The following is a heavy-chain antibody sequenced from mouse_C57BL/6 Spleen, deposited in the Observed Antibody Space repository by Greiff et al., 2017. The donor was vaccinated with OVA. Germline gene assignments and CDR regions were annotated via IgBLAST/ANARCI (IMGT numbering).Heavy chain of an antibody. CDR1: GYSFTDYN. Sequence: VQLQQSGPELVKPGASVKISCKASGYSFTDYNMNWVKQSNGKSLEWIGVITPNYGTTSYNQKFKGKATLTVDQSSSTAYMQLNSLTSEDSAFYYCARRGSTMVTGDWFAYWGQGTLVTVSA. V-gene: IGHV1-39*01. CDR3: ARRGSTMVTGDWFAY. CDR2: ITPNYGTT. D-gene: IGHD2-2*01. J-gene: IGHJ3*01.